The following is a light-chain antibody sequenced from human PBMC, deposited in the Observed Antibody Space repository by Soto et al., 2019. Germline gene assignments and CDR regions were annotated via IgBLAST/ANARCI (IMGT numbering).Light chain of an antibody. J-gene: IGKJ2*01. V-gene: IGKV3-20*01. CDR1: QSIFNNY. CDR3: QQYGGSPFT. CDR2: GAS. Sequence: EIVLTQSPGTLSLSPRERATLSCRASQSIFNNYLAWYQQKPGQAPRLLVYGASFRATGIPDRFRGSGSGTDCTLTISRLEPEDFAVYYCQQYGGSPFTFGQGTRLEIK.